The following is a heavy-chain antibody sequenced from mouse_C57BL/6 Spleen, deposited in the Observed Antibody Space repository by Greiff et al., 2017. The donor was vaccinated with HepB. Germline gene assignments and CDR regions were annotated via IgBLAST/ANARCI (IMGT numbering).Heavy chain of an antibody. CDR1: GYAFSSSW. Sequence: QVQLKESGPELVKPGASVKISCKASGYAFSSSWMNWVKQRPGKGLEWIGRIYPGDGDTNYNGKFKGKATLTADKSSSTAYMQLSSLTSEDSAVYCCATPALYEYEVLDYWGRGTTLTVSS. D-gene: IGHD2-4*01. CDR2: IYPGDGDT. J-gene: IGHJ2*01. CDR3: ATPALYEYEVLDY. V-gene: IGHV1-82*01.